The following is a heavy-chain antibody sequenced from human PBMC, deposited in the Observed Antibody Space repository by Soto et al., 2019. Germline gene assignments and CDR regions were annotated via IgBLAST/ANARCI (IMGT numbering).Heavy chain of an antibody. CDR3: ARDQGITIFWVVSSSMDV. D-gene: IGHD3-3*01. CDR2: IKQDGSEK. Sequence: LRLSCQASGFTFSSYWMSWVRQAPGKGLEWVANIKQDGSEKYYVDSVKGRFTISRDNAKNSLYLQMNSLRAEDTAVYYCARDQGITIFWVVSSSMDVWGQGTTVTVSS. J-gene: IGHJ6*02. CDR1: GFTFSSYW. V-gene: IGHV3-7*01.